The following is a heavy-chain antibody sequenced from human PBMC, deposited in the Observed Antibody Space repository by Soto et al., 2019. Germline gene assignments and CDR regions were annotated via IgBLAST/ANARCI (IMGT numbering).Heavy chain of an antibody. J-gene: IGHJ4*02. V-gene: IGHV4-59*01. Sequence: SETLSLTCTVSGGSISSYYWSWIRQPPGKGLEWIGYIYYSGSTNYNPSLKSRVTISVDTSKNQLSLKLSSVTAADTAVYYCARGRDYDISPFDYWGQGTLVTVSS. CDR1: GGSISSYY. D-gene: IGHD3-9*01. CDR3: ARGRDYDISPFDY. CDR2: IYYSGST.